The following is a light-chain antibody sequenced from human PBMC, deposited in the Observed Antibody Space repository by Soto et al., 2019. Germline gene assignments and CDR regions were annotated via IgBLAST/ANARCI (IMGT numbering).Light chain of an antibody. Sequence: QSVLTQPPSASGTPGQRGTISCSGSSSDIGSNTVNWYQQLPGTDPTLLIDSNNQRPSGVPDRFYGSKSGTSASLAVNGLQSEDESDYYCASWDDSLHGPLFGGGTKLTVL. CDR2: SNN. CDR1: SSDIGSNT. J-gene: IGLJ3*02. CDR3: ASWDDSLHGPL. V-gene: IGLV1-44*01.